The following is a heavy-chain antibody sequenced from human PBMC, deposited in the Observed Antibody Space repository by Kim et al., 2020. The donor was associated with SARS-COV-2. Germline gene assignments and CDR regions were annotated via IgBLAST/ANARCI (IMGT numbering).Heavy chain of an antibody. D-gene: IGHD6-19*01. V-gene: IGHV5-10-1*01. CDR3: VGIAVAGAFDY. CDR2: IDPSDSYT. J-gene: IGHJ4*02. CDR1: GYSFTSYW. Sequence: GESLKISCKGSGYSFTSYWISWVRQMPGKGLEWMGRIDPSDSYTNYSPSFQGHVTIPADKSISTAYLQWSSLKASDTAMYYCVGIAVAGAFDYWGQGTLVTVSS.